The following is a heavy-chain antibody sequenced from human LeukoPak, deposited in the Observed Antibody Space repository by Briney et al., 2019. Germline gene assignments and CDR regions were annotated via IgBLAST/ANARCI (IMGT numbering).Heavy chain of an antibody. V-gene: IGHV4-59*01. Sequence: PSETLSLTCTVSGGSISSYYWSWIRQPPGKGLEWIGYIYYSGSTNYNPSLKSRVTISVDTSKNQFSLKLSSVTAADTAVYYCARGGITIFGVIDHWGQGTLVTVSS. CDR1: GGSISSYY. CDR3: ARGGITIFGVIDH. D-gene: IGHD3-3*01. J-gene: IGHJ5*02. CDR2: IYYSGST.